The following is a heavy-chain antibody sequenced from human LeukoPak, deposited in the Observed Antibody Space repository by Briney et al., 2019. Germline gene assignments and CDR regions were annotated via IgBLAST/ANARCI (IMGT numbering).Heavy chain of an antibody. Sequence: GGSLRLSCAASGFTFSSYGMHWVRRAPGKGLEWVAVISYDGSNKYYADSVKGRFTISRDNSKNTLYLQMNSLRAEDTAVYYCILGATSFDYWGQGTLVTVSS. CDR3: ILGATSFDY. CDR1: GFTFSSYG. D-gene: IGHD1-26*01. CDR2: ISYDGSNK. V-gene: IGHV3-30*03. J-gene: IGHJ4*02.